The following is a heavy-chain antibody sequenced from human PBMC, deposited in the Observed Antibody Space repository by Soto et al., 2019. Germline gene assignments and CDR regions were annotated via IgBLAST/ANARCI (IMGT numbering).Heavy chain of an antibody. CDR1: GFTFSQYD. Sequence: QVQLVESGGGVVQPGRSLRLSCAASGFTFSQYDMHWVRQAPGKGLEWVAVISYDGTNNYYADSLKGRFTISRENSENTLYLQMNSLRPEDTAVYYCAKDRDYYYHHSGSDYWGQGTLVTVSS. CDR2: ISYDGTNN. CDR3: AKDRDYYYHHSGSDY. D-gene: IGHD3-22*01. J-gene: IGHJ4*02. V-gene: IGHV3-30*18.